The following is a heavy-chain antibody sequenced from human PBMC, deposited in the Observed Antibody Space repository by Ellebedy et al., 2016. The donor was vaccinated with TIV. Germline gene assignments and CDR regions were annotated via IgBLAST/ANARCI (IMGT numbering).Heavy chain of an antibody. CDR2: INPDSGAT. J-gene: IGHJ6*02. Sequence: ASVKVSCKASGYTFTANYVHWVRQAPGQGLEWMGWINPDSGATNFAQNFQGRVSMTRDASINTVYMQLTRLQSDDTAVYYCARVRRGSSGMDVWGQGTTVTVSS. CDR1: GYTFTANY. V-gene: IGHV1-2*02. D-gene: IGHD1-1*01. CDR3: ARVRRGSSGMDV.